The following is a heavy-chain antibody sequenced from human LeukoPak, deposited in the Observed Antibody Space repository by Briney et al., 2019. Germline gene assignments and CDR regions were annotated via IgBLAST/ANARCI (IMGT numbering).Heavy chain of an antibody. CDR2: IYYSGST. D-gene: IGHD6-6*01. V-gene: IGHV4-59*08. CDR1: GGSISSYY. CDR3: ARSRSIAARLFAFDI. J-gene: IGHJ3*02. Sequence: SETLSFTCTVSGGSISSYYWSWIRQPPGKGLEWIGYIYYSGSTNYNPSLKSRVTISVDTSKNQFSLKLSSVTAADTAVYYCARSRSIAARLFAFDIWGQGTMVTVSS.